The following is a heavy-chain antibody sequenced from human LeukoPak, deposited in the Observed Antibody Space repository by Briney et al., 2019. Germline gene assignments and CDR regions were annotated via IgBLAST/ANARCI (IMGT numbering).Heavy chain of an antibody. CDR3: ARDADYSSGIGAFDI. Sequence: SETLSLTCTVSGGSISSGSYYWSWIRQPAGKGLEWIGRIYTSGSTNYNPSLKSRVTISVDTSKNQFSLKLSSVTAADTAVYYCARDADYSSGIGAFDIWGQGTMVTVSS. CDR2: IYTSGST. J-gene: IGHJ3*02. V-gene: IGHV4-61*02. CDR1: GGSISSGSYY. D-gene: IGHD6-19*01.